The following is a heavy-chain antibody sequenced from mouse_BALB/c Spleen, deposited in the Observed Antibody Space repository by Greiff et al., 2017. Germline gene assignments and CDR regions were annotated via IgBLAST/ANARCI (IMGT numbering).Heavy chain of an antibody. CDR1: GFNIKDTY. CDR3: APYGNYVGYYAMDY. J-gene: IGHJ4*01. V-gene: IGHV14-3*02. Sequence: VQLQQSGAELVKPGASVKLSCTASGFNIKDTYMHWVKQRPEQGLEWIGRIDPANGNTKYDPKFQGKATITADTSSNTAYLQLSSLTSEDTAVYYCAPYGNYVGYYAMDYWGQGTSVTVSS. D-gene: IGHD2-1*01. CDR2: IDPANGNT.